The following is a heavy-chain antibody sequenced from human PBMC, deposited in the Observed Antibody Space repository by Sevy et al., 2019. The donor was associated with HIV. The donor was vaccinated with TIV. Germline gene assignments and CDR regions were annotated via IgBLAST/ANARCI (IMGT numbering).Heavy chain of an antibody. CDR1: GFTFKNFG. D-gene: IGHD4-17*01. CDR2: IRYDGSTK. V-gene: IGHV3-30*02. J-gene: IGHJ6*02. Sequence: GRSLRLSCAASGFTFKNFGMHWVRQAPGKGLEWVTFIRYDGSTKYYADSVRGRFTISRDNSKRTLYLQMISLRPADTAVYYCVKGPHPAVTTSYGMDVWGQGTTVTVSS. CDR3: VKGPHPAVTTSYGMDV.